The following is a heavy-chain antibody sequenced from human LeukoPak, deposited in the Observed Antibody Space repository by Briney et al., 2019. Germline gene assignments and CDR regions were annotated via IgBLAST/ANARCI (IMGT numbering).Heavy chain of an antibody. D-gene: IGHD6-6*01. CDR2: INPDNGGT. V-gene: IGHV1-2*02. Sequence: GASVKVSCKASGYTFTDYYMHWVRRAPGQGLEWMGWINPDNGGTNFAQKFQGRVTMTRDTSISTAYMELSRLRSDDTAVYYCARDECKACMAARPDLVYWGQGTLVTVSS. CDR3: ARDECKACMAARPDLVY. J-gene: IGHJ4*02. CDR1: GYTFTDYY.